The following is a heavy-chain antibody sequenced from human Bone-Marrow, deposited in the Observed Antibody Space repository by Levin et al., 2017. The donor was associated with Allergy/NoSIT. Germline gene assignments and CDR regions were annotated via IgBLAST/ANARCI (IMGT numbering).Heavy chain of an antibody. V-gene: IGHV3-48*03. CDR3: ARFLEVTPFDG. Sequence: PGGSLRLSCAASGFTFRNYAMSWVRQAPGKGLEWLASIRASAKTVFYADSVQGRFTISRDNTNNALYLQMNNLRVEDSATYYCARFLEVTPFDGWGQGTLVSVSS. CDR1: GFTFRNYA. J-gene: IGHJ4*02. D-gene: IGHD3-3*01. CDR2: IRASAKTV.